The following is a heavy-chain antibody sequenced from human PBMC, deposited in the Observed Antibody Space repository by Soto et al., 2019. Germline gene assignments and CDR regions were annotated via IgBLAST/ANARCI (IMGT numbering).Heavy chain of an antibody. J-gene: IGHJ3*02. D-gene: IGHD4-4*01. CDR3: ATYPMTTVTRDAFDI. Sequence: GGSLRLSCAASGFTFSDHYMDWVRQAPGKGLEWVGCTRNKANSYTTEYAASVKGRFTISRDDSKNSLYLQMNSLKTEDTAVYYCATYPMTTVTRDAFDIWGQGTMVTVSS. CDR1: GFTFSDHY. V-gene: IGHV3-72*01. CDR2: TRNKANSYTT.